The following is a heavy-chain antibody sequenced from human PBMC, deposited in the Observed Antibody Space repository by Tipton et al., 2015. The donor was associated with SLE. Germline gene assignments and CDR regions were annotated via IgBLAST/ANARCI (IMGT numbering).Heavy chain of an antibody. V-gene: IGHV4-39*07. J-gene: IGHJ3*02. CDR3: ARVRSDIVVVVAATYAFDI. Sequence: TPSLTCTVSGGSISSSSYYWGWIRQPPGKGLEWIGSIYYSGSTYYNPSLKSRVTISVDTSKNQFSLKLSSVTAADTAVYYCARVRSDIVVVVAATYAFDIWGQGTMVTVSS. CDR2: IYYSGST. D-gene: IGHD2-15*01. CDR1: GGSISSSSYY.